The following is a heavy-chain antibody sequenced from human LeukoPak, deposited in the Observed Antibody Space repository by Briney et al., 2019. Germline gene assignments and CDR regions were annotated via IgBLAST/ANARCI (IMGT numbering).Heavy chain of an antibody. CDR2: INSDGSSP. J-gene: IGHJ4*02. Sequence: SGGSLRLSCAASGFTFSDKTYCMHWVRQVPGKGLVWVSSINSDGSSPNYADSVKGRFTISRDNAKNTLYLQMNSLRAEDTGVYYCARAWGGYDPLDYWGQGTLVTVSS. V-gene: IGHV3-74*01. D-gene: IGHD5-12*01. CDR1: GFTFSDKTYC. CDR3: ARAWGGYDPLDY.